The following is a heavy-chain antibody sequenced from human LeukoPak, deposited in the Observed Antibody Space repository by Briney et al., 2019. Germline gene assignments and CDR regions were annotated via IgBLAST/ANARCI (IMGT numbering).Heavy chain of an antibody. CDR1: GGSISSYY. D-gene: IGHD2-2*02. J-gene: IGHJ5*02. CDR2: IYYSGST. Sequence: PSETLSLTCTVSGGSISSYYWSWIQQPPGKGLEWIGYIYYSGSTNYNPSLKSRVTISVDTSKNQFSLKLSSVTAADTAVYCCARAAVVVPAAIVWFDPWGQGTLVTVSS. V-gene: IGHV4-59*01. CDR3: ARAAVVVPAAIVWFDP.